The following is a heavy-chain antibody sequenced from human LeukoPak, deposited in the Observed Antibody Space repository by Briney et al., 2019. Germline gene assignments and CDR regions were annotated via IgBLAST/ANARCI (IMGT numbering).Heavy chain of an antibody. Sequence: GGSLRLSCAASGFTFSSYSMNWVRQAPGKGLEWVSSISSSSSYIYYADSLKGRFTISRDNAKNSLYLQMNSLRAEDTAVYYCARAERVQQLVYYYYYMDVWGKGTTVTVSS. J-gene: IGHJ6*03. D-gene: IGHD6-6*01. CDR1: GFTFSSYS. CDR3: ARAERVQQLVYYYYYMDV. V-gene: IGHV3-21*01. CDR2: ISSSSSYI.